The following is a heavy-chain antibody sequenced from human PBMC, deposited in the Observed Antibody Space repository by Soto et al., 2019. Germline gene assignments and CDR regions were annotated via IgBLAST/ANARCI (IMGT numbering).Heavy chain of an antibody. CDR1: GFSLSTSGVG. J-gene: IGHJ6*03. D-gene: IGHD3-3*01. CDR3: AHSSYDFWSGYYTGDYYYYMDV. CDR2: IYWDDDK. Sequence: QITLKESGPTLVKPTQTLTLTCTFSGFSLSTSGVGVGWIRQPPGKALEWLALIYWDDDKRYSPSLKSRLTITKDTSKNQVVRTMTNMDPVDTATYYCAHSSYDFWSGYYTGDYYYYMDVWGKGTTVTVSS. V-gene: IGHV2-5*02.